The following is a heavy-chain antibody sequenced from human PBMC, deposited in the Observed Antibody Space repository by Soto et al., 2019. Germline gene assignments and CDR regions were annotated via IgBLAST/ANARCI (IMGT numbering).Heavy chain of an antibody. J-gene: IGHJ4*02. CDR3: ARDEGYCSGGSCYFWSDYGDKTGFDY. D-gene: IGHD2-15*01. V-gene: IGHV3-48*01. CDR1: GFTFSSYS. Sequence: GGSLRLSCAASGFTFSSYSMNWVRQAPGKGLEWVSYISSSSSTIYYADSVKGRFTISRDNAKNSLYLQMNSLRAEDTAVYYCARDEGYCSGGSCYFWSDYGDKTGFDYWGQGTLVTVSS. CDR2: ISSSSSTI.